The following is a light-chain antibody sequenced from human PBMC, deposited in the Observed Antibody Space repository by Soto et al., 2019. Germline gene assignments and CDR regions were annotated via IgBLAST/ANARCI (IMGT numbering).Light chain of an antibody. CDR2: SNN. V-gene: IGLV1-44*01. CDR1: YSNIGGNT. J-gene: IGLJ2*01. CDR3: ASWDDSIYGVI. Sequence: QSVLTQPPSASGTPGQTVAISCSGSYSNIGGNTVNWYQKLPGTAPRALIYSNNMRPSGVPDRFSGSKSGTSASLAISGLQSEDEAEYYCASWDDSIYGVIFGGGTKVTVL.